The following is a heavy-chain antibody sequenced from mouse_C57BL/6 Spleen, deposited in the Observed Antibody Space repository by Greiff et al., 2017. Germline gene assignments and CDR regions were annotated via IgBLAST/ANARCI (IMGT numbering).Heavy chain of an antibody. CDR1: GFTFSSYA. V-gene: IGHV5-4*03. CDR2: ISDGGSYT. CDR3: ARGTTVVFDY. D-gene: IGHD1-1*01. J-gene: IGHJ2*01. Sequence: DVKLVESGGGLVKPGGSLKLSCAASGFTFSSYAMSWVRQTPEKRLEWVATISDGGSYTYYPDNVKGRFTISRDNAKNNLYLQMSHLKSEDTAMYHCARGTTVVFDYWGQGTTLTVSS.